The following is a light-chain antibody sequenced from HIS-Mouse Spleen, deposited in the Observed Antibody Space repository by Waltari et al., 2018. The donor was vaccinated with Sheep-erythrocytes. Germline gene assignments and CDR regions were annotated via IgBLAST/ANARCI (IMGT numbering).Light chain of an antibody. CDR2: EDS. Sequence: SYELTQPPSVSVSPAQTARITCSGDALPKKSAYWYQQKSGQAPVLVIYEDSKRPSGIPERFSGSSSGTMATLTISGAQVEDEADYYCYSTDSSGNHRVFGTGTKVTVL. V-gene: IGLV3-10*01. J-gene: IGLJ1*01. CDR3: YSTDSSGNHRV. CDR1: ALPKKS.